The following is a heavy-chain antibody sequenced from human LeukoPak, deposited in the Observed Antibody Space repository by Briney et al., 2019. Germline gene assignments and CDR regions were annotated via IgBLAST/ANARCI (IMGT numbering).Heavy chain of an antibody. CDR2: VRPNSYGGRT. Sequence: GGPLRLSCTPSGFPFGDYAVRWLPQARGKGVVGISFVRPNSYGGRTEYVASVKGRFTISRDDSKGIAYPQMNSLKTEDTALYYCSRDQRDSSDYYQNYFDYWGQGTLLTVSS. CDR1: GFPFGDYA. V-gene: IGHV3-49*03. J-gene: IGHJ4*02. D-gene: IGHD3-22*01. CDR3: SRDQRDSSDYYQNYFDY.